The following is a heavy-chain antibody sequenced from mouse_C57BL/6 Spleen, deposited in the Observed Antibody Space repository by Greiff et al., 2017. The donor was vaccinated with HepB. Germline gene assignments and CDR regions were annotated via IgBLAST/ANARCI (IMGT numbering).Heavy chain of an antibody. CDR3: ARYDDGCGYAMDY. Sequence: QVQLQQPGAELVKPGASVKMSCKASGYTFTSYWITWVKQRPGQGLEWIGDIYPGSGSTNYNEKFKSKATLTVDTSSSTAYMQLSSLTSEDSAVYYCARYDDGCGYAMDYWGQGTSVTVSS. D-gene: IGHD2-3*01. CDR2: IYPGSGST. CDR1: GYTFTSYW. J-gene: IGHJ4*01. V-gene: IGHV1-55*01.